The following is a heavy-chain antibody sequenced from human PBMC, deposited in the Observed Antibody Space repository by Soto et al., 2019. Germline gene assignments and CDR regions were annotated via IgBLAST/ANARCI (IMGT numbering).Heavy chain of an antibody. D-gene: IGHD1-7*01. Sequence: QVQLVQSGAEVKKPGASVKVSCKASGYTFTSYGISWVRQATGQGLEWMGWISAYNGNTNYAQKLQGRVTMTTDTSTSTANMKLRSLRSDDTAVYYCARALTTGTTSYWCDPWGKGTLVTVSS. CDR2: ISAYNGNT. CDR1: GYTFTSYG. J-gene: IGHJ5*02. V-gene: IGHV1-18*01. CDR3: ARALTTGTTSYWCDP.